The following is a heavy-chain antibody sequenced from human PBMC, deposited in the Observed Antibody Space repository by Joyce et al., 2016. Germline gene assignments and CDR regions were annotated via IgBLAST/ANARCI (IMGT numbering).Heavy chain of an antibody. V-gene: IGHV4-34*01. CDR1: GGSFSAYY. D-gene: IGHD4-17*01. Sequence: QVQLQQWGARLLKPSETLSLTCAASGGSFSAYYWSWVRQSPGEGLEWIGEINQSGSTNYSPSLKSRVTLSLDTSKNHFSLKMDSVTAADTAVCYCTVTTLRYGRFDYWGQGTLVNVFS. CDR3: TVTTLRYGRFDY. CDR2: INQSGST. J-gene: IGHJ4*02.